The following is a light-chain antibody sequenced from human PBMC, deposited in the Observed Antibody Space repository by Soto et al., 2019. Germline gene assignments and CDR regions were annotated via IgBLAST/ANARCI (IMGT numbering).Light chain of an antibody. CDR3: QQYNNWPPVYT. V-gene: IGKV3D-15*01. CDR1: QNVNNK. J-gene: IGKJ2*01. Sequence: EIVMTQSPATLSVSPGERATLSCRASQNVNNKLAWYQQKPGQAPRLIIYDSSSRATGIPARFSGSGSGTEFTLTISSLQSEDFAVYSCQQYNNWPPVYTFGLGTKLEIK. CDR2: DSS.